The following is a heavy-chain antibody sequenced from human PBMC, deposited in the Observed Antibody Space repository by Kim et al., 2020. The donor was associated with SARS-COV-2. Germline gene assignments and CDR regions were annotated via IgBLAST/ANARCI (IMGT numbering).Heavy chain of an antibody. V-gene: IGHV4-59*01. CDR3: AREAGTLYSGYDQFDP. Sequence: SETLSLTCTVSGGSISSYYWSWIRQPPGKGLEWIGYIYYSGSTNYNPSLKSRVTISVDTSKNQFSLKLSSVTAADTAVYYCAREAGTLYSGYDQFDPWGQGTLVTVSS. J-gene: IGHJ5*02. D-gene: IGHD5-12*01. CDR2: IYYSGST. CDR1: GGSISSYY.